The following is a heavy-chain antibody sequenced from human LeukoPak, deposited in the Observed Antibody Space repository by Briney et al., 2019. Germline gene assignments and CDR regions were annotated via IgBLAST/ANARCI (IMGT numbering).Heavy chain of an antibody. Sequence: ASVKVSCKASGYTFTSYGISWVRQAPGQGLEWMGWISAYNGNTNYAQKLQGRVTMTTDTSTSTAYMELRSLRSDDTAVYYCARELAAAGTGFWFDPWGQGTLVTVSS. CDR2: ISAYNGNT. D-gene: IGHD6-13*01. V-gene: IGHV1-18*01. CDR1: GYTFTSYG. CDR3: ARELAAAGTGFWFDP. J-gene: IGHJ5*02.